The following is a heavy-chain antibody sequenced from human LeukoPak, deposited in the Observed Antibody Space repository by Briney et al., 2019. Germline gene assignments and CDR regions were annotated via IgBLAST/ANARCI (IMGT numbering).Heavy chain of an antibody. D-gene: IGHD6-13*01. CDR2: INPSGGST. J-gene: IGHJ5*02. Sequence: ASVKVSCKASGYTFTSYYMHWVRQAPGQGLEWMGIINPSGGSTIYAQRFQGRVTMTSDMSTSTVYMELSSLRSEDTAVYYCARGDGEAASLWENWFDPWGQGTLVTVSS. CDR3: ARGDGEAASLWENWFDP. CDR1: GYTFTSYY. V-gene: IGHV1-46*01.